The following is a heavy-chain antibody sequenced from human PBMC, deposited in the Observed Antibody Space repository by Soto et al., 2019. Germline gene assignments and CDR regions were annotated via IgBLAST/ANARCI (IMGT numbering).Heavy chain of an antibody. CDR2: IIPMFDST. CDR3: ARRVVVTSVRDIAYYYYGLDV. J-gene: IGHJ6*02. V-gene: IGHV1-69*13. D-gene: IGHD2-21*02. CDR1: GGTFSSYA. Sequence: SVKVSCRAFGGTFSSYAICWVRQAPGQGLEWMGGIIPMFDSTNYAQKFQGRVTITADESTSTAFMELSSLRSEDTAVYYCARRVVVTSVRDIAYYYYGLDVWGQGTTVTVSS.